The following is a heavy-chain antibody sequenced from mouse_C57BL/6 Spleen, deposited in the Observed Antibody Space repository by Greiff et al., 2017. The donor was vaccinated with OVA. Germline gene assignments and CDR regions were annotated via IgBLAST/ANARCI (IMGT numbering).Heavy chain of an antibody. CDR2: ISSGSSTI. J-gene: IGHJ4*01. D-gene: IGHD3-3*01. CDR3: EGLGQDAMDY. Sequence: EVMLVESGGGLVKPGGSLKLSCAASGFTFSDYGMHWVRQAPEKGLEWVAYISSGSSTIYYADTVKGRFTISRDNAKNPLFLQMTSLRSEDTTMYYCEGLGQDAMDYWGQGTSVSGSS. CDR1: GFTFSDYG. V-gene: IGHV5-17*01.